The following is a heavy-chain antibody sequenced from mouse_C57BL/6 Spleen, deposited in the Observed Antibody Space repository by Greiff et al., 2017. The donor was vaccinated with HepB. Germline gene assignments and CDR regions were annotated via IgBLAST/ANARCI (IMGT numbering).Heavy chain of an antibody. CDR3: AEQRRDYFDY. V-gene: IGHV5-6*01. CDR2: ISSGGSYT. CDR1: GFTFSSYG. J-gene: IGHJ2*01. Sequence: EVKLVQSGGDLVKPGGSLKLSCAASGFTFSSYGMSWVRQTPEKRLEWVATISSGGSYTYYPDSVKGRVTISSDNSKNTLYLQMSSMKSEYTAMYYCAEQRRDYFDYWGQVTTPTDSS.